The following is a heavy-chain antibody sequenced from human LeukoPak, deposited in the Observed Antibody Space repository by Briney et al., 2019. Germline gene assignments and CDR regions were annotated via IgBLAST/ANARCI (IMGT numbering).Heavy chain of an antibody. CDR1: GFPFSSYW. J-gene: IGHJ5*02. CDR2: IKQDGSEK. D-gene: IGHD6-13*01. V-gene: IGHV3-7*01. CDR3: ARESGIAAALDL. Sequence: GGSLRLSCAASGFPFSSYWMTWVRQAPGKGLEWVANIKQDGSEKYYVDSVKGRFTISRDNAKNSLYLQMNSLRAEDTAVYYCARESGIAAALDLWGQGTLVTVSS.